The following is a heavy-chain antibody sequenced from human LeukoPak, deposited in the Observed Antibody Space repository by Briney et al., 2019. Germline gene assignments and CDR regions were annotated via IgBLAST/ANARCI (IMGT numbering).Heavy chain of an antibody. D-gene: IGHD6-19*01. CDR1: GFTFSTYG. CDR2: ISGSSSYI. V-gene: IGHV3-21*01. CDR3: ARDRITVAATETSFDY. J-gene: IGHJ4*02. Sequence: GGSLRLSCAASGFTFSTYGMSWVRQAPGKGLEWVSSISGSSSYIYYADSVKGRFTISRGNAKNSLYLQMNSLRAEDTAVYYCARDRITVAATETSFDYWGQGTLVTVSS.